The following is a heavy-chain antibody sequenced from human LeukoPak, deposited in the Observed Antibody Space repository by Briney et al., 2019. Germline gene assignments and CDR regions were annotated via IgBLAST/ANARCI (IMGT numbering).Heavy chain of an antibody. CDR2: IYYSGST. Sequence: SETLSLTCTVSGGSISSGSYYWGWIRQPPGKGLEWIGSIYYSGSTYYNPSLKSRVTISVDTSKNQFSLKLSSVTAADTAVYYCARHAWVVVPAAMRVWFDPWGQGTLVTVSS. V-gene: IGHV4-39*01. J-gene: IGHJ5*02. CDR1: GGSISSGSYY. CDR3: ARHAWVVVPAAMRVWFDP. D-gene: IGHD2-2*01.